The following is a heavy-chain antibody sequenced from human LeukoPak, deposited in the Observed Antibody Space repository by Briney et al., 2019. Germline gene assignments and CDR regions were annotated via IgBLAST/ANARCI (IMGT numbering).Heavy chain of an antibody. Sequence: ASVKVSCKASGYTFIKYGLSWVRQAPGQGLEWMGWISTNSGNTKYAQKFQGRVTMTRDTSISTAYMELRSLRSEDTAMYYCVRDGEGVAISVNYWFDPWGQGTLVTVSS. V-gene: IGHV1-18*01. D-gene: IGHD3-10*01. CDR1: GYTFIKYG. J-gene: IGHJ5*02. CDR3: VRDGEGVAISVNYWFDP. CDR2: ISTNSGNT.